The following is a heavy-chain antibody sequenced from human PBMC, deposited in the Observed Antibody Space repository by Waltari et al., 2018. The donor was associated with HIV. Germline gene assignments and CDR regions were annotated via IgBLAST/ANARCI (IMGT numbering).Heavy chain of an antibody. J-gene: IGHJ2*01. CDR1: GFTFEDYA. V-gene: IGHV3-9*01. D-gene: IGHD4-17*01. Sequence: EVQLVESGGGLVQPGRSLRLSCAAYGFTFEDYAMHWVRQAPGKGLGWVLGISWNRCSRGYADSVEGRFTSARDNAKNALYLQMNKLGAEETALYYCAKDKRSGYGGNSVWYFDLWGRGTLVTVSS. CDR2: ISWNRCSR. CDR3: AKDKRSGYGGNSVWYFDL.